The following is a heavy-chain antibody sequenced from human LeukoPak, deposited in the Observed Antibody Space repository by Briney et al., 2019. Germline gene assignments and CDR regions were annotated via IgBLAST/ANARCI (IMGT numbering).Heavy chain of an antibody. D-gene: IGHD4-17*01. J-gene: IGHJ6*03. Sequence: ASVKVSCKASGYTFTSYYMHWVRQAPGQGLEWMGIINPSGGSTSYAQKLQGRVTMTRDTSTSTVYMELSSLRSEDTAVYYCASNGPRYYYYMDVWGKGTTVTVSS. CDR2: INPSGGST. CDR1: GYTFTSYY. CDR3: ASNGPRYYYYMDV. V-gene: IGHV1-46*03.